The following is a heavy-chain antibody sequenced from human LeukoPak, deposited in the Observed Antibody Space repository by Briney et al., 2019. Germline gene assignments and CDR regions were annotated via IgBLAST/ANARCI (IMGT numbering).Heavy chain of an antibody. J-gene: IGHJ4*02. CDR2: ISYDGSNK. V-gene: IGHV3-30*18. CDR1: GFTFSSYG. D-gene: IGHD2-15*01. CDR3: AKDLGRVVVAATPFDY. Sequence: PGGSLRLSCAASGFTFSSYGMHWVRQAPGKGLEWVAVISYDGSNKYYADSVKGQFTISRDNSKNTLYLQMNSLRAEDTAVYYCAKDLGRVVVAATPFDYWGQGTLVTVSS.